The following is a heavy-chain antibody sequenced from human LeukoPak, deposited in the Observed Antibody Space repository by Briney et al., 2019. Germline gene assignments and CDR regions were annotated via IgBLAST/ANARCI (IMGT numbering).Heavy chain of an antibody. J-gene: IGHJ4*02. V-gene: IGHV4-59*01. CDR1: GGAISSYY. CDR3: ARGKRWLQSPFDY. CDR2: IQYSGSS. Sequence: SETLSLTCTVSGGAISSYYWSWIRQPPGKGLEWIGYIQYSGSSNYNSSLKSRVTISVDTPQNHFSLKVSSVTAADTAVYYCARGKRWLQSPFDYWGQGTLVTVSS. D-gene: IGHD5-24*01.